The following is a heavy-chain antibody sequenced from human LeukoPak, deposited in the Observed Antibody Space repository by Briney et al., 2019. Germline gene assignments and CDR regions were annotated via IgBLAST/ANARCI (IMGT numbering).Heavy chain of an antibody. V-gene: IGHV3-74*01. CDR1: GFTFSSHW. J-gene: IGHJ2*01. CDR3: AKDCDAATCWYFDL. D-gene: IGHD2-21*01. CDR2: INSDGSST. Sequence: PGGSLRLSCAASGFTFSSHWMHWVRQAPGKGLVWVSRINSDGSSTAHADSVKGRFTISRDNSKNTLYLQMNSLRAEDTGVYYCAKDCDAATCWYFDLWGRGTLVTVSS.